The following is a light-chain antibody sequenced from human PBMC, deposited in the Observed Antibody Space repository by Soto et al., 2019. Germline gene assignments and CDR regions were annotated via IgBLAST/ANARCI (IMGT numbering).Light chain of an antibody. CDR2: GAS. J-gene: IGKJ1*01. CDR1: QSVSNNY. Sequence: EIVSTQSTGTLSLSPGERATLSCRASQSVSNNYLAWYQQKPGQAPRLLIYGASNRATGIPDRFSGSGSGAEFTLTITGLQPEDIATYSCQHYDSFWSFGQGTKVDI. CDR3: QHYDSFWS. V-gene: IGKV3-20*01.